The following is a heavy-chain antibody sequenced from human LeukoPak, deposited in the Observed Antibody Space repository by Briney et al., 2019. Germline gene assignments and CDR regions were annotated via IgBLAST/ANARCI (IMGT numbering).Heavy chain of an antibody. CDR1: GFTFTSYV. Sequence: GGSLRLSCPASGFTFTSYVMNWVRQAPGQGLEWVSTIADSGGDTYYADSVKGRFTVSRDDSENTLYLQMHSLRAEDTATYYCAKSSHSNAWDDFDYWGQGTLVTVSS. CDR3: AKSSHSNAWDDFDY. V-gene: IGHV3-23*01. D-gene: IGHD5-18*01. J-gene: IGHJ4*02. CDR2: IADSGGDT.